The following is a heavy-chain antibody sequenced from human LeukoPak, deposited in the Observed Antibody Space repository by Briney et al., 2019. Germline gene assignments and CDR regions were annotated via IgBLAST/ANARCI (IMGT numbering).Heavy chain of an antibody. D-gene: IGHD2-15*01. V-gene: IGHV1-69*06. CDR2: IIPIFGTA. Sequence: ASVKVSCKASGGTFSSYAISWVRQAPGQGLEWMGGIIPIFGTANYAQKFQGRVTITADKSTSTAYMELSSLRSEDTAVYYCAREGRVVAATNWFDPWGQGTLVTVSS. CDR3: AREGRVVAATNWFDP. J-gene: IGHJ5*02. CDR1: GGTFSSYA.